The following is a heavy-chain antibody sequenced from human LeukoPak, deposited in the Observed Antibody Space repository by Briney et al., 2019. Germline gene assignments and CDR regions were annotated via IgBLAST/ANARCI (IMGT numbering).Heavy chain of an antibody. CDR3: ARDRSVVITQPEYYFDY. CDR1: GFTFSSYA. D-gene: IGHD3-22*01. Sequence: PGGSLRLSCAASGFTFSSYAMPWVRQAPGKGLEWVAVISYDGSNKYYADSVKGRFTISRDNSKNTLYLQMNSLRAEDTAVYYCARDRSVVITQPEYYFDYWGQGTLVTVSS. J-gene: IGHJ4*02. CDR2: ISYDGSNK. V-gene: IGHV3-30-3*01.